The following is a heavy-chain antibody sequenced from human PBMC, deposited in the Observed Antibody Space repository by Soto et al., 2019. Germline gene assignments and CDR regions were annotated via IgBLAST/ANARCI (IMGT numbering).Heavy chain of an antibody. CDR1: GFTFSSYA. CDR2: ISGSGGST. V-gene: IGHV3-23*01. Sequence: GSLRLSCAASGFTFSSYAMSWVRQAPGKGLEWVSAISGSGGSTYYADSVKGRFTISRDNSKNTLYLQMNSLRAEDTAVYYCTTDHVAAAGIYYYYYYGMDVWGQGTTVTVSS. CDR3: TTDHVAAAGIYYYYYYGMDV. D-gene: IGHD6-13*01. J-gene: IGHJ6*02.